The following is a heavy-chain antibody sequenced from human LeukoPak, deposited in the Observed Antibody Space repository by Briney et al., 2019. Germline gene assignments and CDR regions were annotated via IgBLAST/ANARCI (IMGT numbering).Heavy chain of an antibody. J-gene: IGHJ4*02. CDR3: AKDMSQLEPFDY. CDR1: GFTFSSYS. D-gene: IGHD1-1*01. Sequence: GGSLRLSCAASGFTFSSYSMNWVRQAPGKGLEWVSAISGSGGSTYYADSVKGRFTISRDNSKNTLYLQMNSLRAEDTAVYYCAKDMSQLEPFDYWGQGTLVTVSS. V-gene: IGHV3-23*01. CDR2: ISGSGGST.